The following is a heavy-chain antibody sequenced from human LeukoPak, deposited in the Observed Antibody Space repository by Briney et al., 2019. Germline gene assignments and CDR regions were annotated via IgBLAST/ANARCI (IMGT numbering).Heavy chain of an antibody. CDR2: IYPGDSDX. CDR1: GYSFXXXX. V-gene: IGHV5-51*01. CDR3: VRSQHDYGGNAYAY. J-gene: IGHJ3*01. D-gene: IGHD4-23*01. Sequence: GESLKISXQGSGYSFXXXXXXWVRQLPGKXLXXXXIIYPGDSDXRYSPXXQGQVTISADKSISTAYLKWSSLKASDTAMYYCVRSQHDYGGNAYAYWGQGTMVTVSS.